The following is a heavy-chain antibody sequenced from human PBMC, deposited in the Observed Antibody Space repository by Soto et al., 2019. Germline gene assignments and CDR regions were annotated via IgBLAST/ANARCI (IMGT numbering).Heavy chain of an antibody. V-gene: IGHV1-18*01. J-gene: IGHJ4*02. CDR3: ARDRRVGRWFWEPGKETFDY. D-gene: IGHD3-10*01. Sequence: QVQLVQSGAEVKKPGASVKVSCKASGYTFTSYGISWVRQAPGQGLEWMGWISAYNGNTNYAQKLQGRVTMTTDTTTSTAYMELRSLRSDDTAVYYCARDRRVGRWFWEPGKETFDYWGQGTLVTVSS. CDR2: ISAYNGNT. CDR1: GYTFTSYG.